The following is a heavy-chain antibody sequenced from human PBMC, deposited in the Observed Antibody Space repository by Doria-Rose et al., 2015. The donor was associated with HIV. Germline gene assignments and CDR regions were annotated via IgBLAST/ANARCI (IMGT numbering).Heavy chain of an antibody. V-gene: IGHV4-4*09. CDR3: ARSLRRASGHFDF. Sequence: VQLQESGPGLVKPSETLSLTCTVSGSSINNYYWNWIRQPPGMGLEWIGYIHTSANTNYNPSLKSRVSISGDPSGSLFSLNLSSMTAADTAVYYCARSLRRASGHFDFWGQGFLVTVSS. J-gene: IGHJ4*02. CDR1: GSSINNYY. CDR2: IHTSANT.